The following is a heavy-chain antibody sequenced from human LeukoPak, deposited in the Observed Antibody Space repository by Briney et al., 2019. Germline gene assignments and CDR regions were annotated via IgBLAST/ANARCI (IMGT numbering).Heavy chain of an antibody. Sequence: PGGSLRLSCAASGFTFSNALMSWVRQAPGKGLEWVGRIKSKTDGGTTDYAAPVKGRFTISRDDSKNAQYLQMNSLKTEDTAVYYCTTGRYNWNDSGYWGQGTLVTVSS. CDR1: GFTFSNAL. CDR2: IKSKTDGGTT. CDR3: TTGRYNWNDSGY. J-gene: IGHJ4*02. D-gene: IGHD1-20*01. V-gene: IGHV3-15*01.